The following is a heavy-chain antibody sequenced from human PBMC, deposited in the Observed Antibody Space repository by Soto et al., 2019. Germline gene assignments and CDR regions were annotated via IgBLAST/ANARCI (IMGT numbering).Heavy chain of an antibody. J-gene: IGHJ5*02. Sequence: SETLSLTCAGYGGSFSGYYCSWIRQPPWKGLEWIGEINHSGRTNYNPSLKSRVTISVDTSKNQFSLKLSSVTAADTAVYYCARIGDYDYVWGPLKAWGQGTLVTVSS. V-gene: IGHV4-34*01. CDR1: GGSFSGYY. CDR2: INHSGRT. D-gene: IGHD3-16*01. CDR3: ARIGDYDYVWGPLKA.